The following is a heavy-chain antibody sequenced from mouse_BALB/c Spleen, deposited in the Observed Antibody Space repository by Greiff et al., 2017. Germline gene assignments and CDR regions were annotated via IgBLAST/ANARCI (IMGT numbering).Heavy chain of an antibody. V-gene: IGHV7-1*02. J-gene: IGHJ3*01. CDR3: ARDAGGNYSAWFAY. Sequence: EVKVVESGGGLVQPGGSLRLSCATSGFTFSDFYMEWVRQPPGKRLEWIAASRNKANDYTTEYSASVKGRFIVSRDTSQSILYLQMNALRAEDTAIYYCARDAGGNYSAWFAYWGQGTLVTVSA. CDR1: GFTFSDFY. D-gene: IGHD2-1*01. CDR2: SRNKANDYTT.